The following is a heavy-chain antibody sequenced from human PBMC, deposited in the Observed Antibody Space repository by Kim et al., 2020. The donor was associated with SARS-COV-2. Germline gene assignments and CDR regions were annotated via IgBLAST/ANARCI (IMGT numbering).Heavy chain of an antibody. J-gene: IGHJ4*02. D-gene: IGHD1-26*01. Sequence: AQGFTGRFVFSVDSSVSTAYLQISSLKAEDTAVYYCARDGEYSGSPPLDYWGQGTLVTVSS. V-gene: IGHV7-4-1*02. CDR3: ARDGEYSGSPPLDY.